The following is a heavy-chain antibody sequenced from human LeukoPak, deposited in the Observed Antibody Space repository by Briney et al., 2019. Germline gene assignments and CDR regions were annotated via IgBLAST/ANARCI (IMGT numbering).Heavy chain of an antibody. J-gene: IGHJ1*01. D-gene: IGHD1-1*01. Sequence: GGSLRLSCASSGFTFSNYAMHWVRQTPGKGLEWVATISYDGTKTYYADSVNGRFTISRDNSKNTLYLQMNSLRVEDTAMHYCVRDKAKEGPTSVDYIQHWGQGTLVTVSS. CDR2: ISYDGTKT. CDR3: VRDKAKEGPTSVDYIQH. CDR1: GFTFSNYA. V-gene: IGHV3-30*01.